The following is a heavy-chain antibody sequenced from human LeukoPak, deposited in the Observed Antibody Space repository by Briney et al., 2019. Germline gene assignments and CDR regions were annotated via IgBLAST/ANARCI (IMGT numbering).Heavy chain of an antibody. V-gene: IGHV4-59*12. Sequence: SETLSLTCTVSGGSISSYYWGWIRQPPGKGLEWIGNIYYSGSTNYNPSLKSRVTISVDTSKNQFSLKLSSVTAADTAVYYCARDLREFARRFDYWGQGTLVTVSS. CDR2: IYYSGST. J-gene: IGHJ4*02. D-gene: IGHD2/OR15-2a*01. CDR1: GGSISSYY. CDR3: ARDLREFARRFDY.